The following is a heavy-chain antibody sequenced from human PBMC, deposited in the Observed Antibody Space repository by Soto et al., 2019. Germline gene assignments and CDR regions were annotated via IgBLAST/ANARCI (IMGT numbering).Heavy chain of an antibody. V-gene: IGHV3-30*18. CDR1: GFTFSSYG. CDR2: ISYDGSNK. D-gene: IGHD3-3*01. Sequence: PGGSLRLSCAASGFTFSSYGMHWVRQAPGKGLEWVAVISYDGSNKYYADSVKGRFTISRDNSKNTLYLQMNSLRAEDTAVYYCAKDQSGYYTYYYYMDVWGKGTTVTVSS. CDR3: AKDQSGYYTYYYYMDV. J-gene: IGHJ6*03.